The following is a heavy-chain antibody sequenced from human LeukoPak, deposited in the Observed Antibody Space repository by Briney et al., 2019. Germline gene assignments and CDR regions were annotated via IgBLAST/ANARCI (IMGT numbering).Heavy chain of an antibody. J-gene: IGHJ4*02. CDR2: IIPIFGAA. CDR3: ARDLLGATSTDY. CDR1: VDTFSSYA. Sequence: SVKVSCKASVDTFSSYAISWVRQAPGQGLEWVGRIIPIFGAANYAQKLQGRVTITTDESTSTAYMELSSLRSEDTAVYYCARDLLGATSTDYWGQGTLVTVSS. V-gene: IGHV1-69*05. D-gene: IGHD1-26*01.